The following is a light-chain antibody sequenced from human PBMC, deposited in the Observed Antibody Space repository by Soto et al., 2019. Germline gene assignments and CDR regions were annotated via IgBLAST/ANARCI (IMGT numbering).Light chain of an antibody. V-gene: IGKV1-33*01. CDR2: DAS. Sequence: DIQMTQSPSSLSASVGDRVTITCQASQDIDHFLNWFQQKPGKAPKLLIYDASNLETGVPSRFSGSGSGTDFTFTISSLRPEDIATYYCQQYLNVPLTFGQGTRLEIK. CDR1: QDIDHF. J-gene: IGKJ5*01. CDR3: QQYLNVPLT.